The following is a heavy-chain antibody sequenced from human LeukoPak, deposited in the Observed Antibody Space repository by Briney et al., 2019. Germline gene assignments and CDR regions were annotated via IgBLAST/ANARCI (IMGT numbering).Heavy chain of an antibody. D-gene: IGHD3/OR15-3a*01. J-gene: IGHJ4*02. Sequence: GGSLGLSCAASGFTFSSYAMSWVRRAPGKGLEWVSAISGSGGSTYYADSVKGRFTISRDNSKNTLYLQMNSLRAEDTAVYYCAKDPGLDDDPFFDYWGQGTLVTVSS. CDR1: GFTFSSYA. V-gene: IGHV3-23*01. CDR2: ISGSGGST. CDR3: AKDPGLDDDPFFDY.